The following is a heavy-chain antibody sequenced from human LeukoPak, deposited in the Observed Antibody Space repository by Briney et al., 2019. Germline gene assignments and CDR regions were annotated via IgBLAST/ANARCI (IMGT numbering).Heavy chain of an antibody. CDR1: GGTFSSYA. J-gene: IGHJ4*02. CDR2: IIPILGIA. V-gene: IGHV1-69*04. CDR3: ARDLQIAARLGTFDY. Sequence: SVTASCKASGGTFSSYAISWVRQAPGQGLEWMGRIIPILGIANYAQKFQGRVTITADKSTSTAYMELSSLRSEDTAVYYCARDLQIAARLGTFDYWGQGTLVTVSS. D-gene: IGHD6-6*01.